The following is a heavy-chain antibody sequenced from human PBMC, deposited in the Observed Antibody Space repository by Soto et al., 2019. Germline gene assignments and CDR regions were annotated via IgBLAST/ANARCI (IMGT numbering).Heavy chain of an antibody. CDR3: ARSLKVGSYYGEGFYYFDY. CDR1: GFTFSSYA. V-gene: IGHV3-30-3*01. D-gene: IGHD1-26*01. J-gene: IGHJ4*02. Sequence: GGSLRLSCAASGFTFSSYAMHWVRQAPGKGLEWVAVISYDGSNKYYADSVKGRFTISRDNSKNTLYLQMNSLRAEDTAVYYCARSLKVGSYYGEGFYYFDYWGQGTLVTVS. CDR2: ISYDGSNK.